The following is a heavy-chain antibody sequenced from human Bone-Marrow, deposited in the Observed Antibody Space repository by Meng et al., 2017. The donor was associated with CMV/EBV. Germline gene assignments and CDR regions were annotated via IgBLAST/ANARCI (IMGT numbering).Heavy chain of an antibody. D-gene: IGHD6-13*01. J-gene: IGHJ5*02. CDR1: GFTFDDYG. V-gene: IGHV3-20*04. CDR3: ARDLNRFSSSWYGDWFDP. CDR2: INWTGGSK. Sequence: GGSLRLSCAASGFTFDDYGMTWVRQAPGKGLEWVSGINWTGGSKGYADSVKCRFTISRVNAKNSLYLQMNSLRDEDTALYYCARDLNRFSSSWYGDWFDPWGQGTLVTVSS.